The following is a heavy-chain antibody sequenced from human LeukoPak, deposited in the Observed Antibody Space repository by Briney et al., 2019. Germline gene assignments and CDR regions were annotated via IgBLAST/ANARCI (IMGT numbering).Heavy chain of an antibody. V-gene: IGHV3-11*01. CDR2: ISSSGSTI. D-gene: IGHD3-16*01. CDR1: GFTFSDYY. Sequence: GGSLRLSCAASGFTFSDYYMSWIRQAPGKGLEWVSYISSSGSTIYYADSVKGRFTISRDNAKNSLYPQMNSLRAEDTAVYYCAREIDTLERDAFDIWGQGTMVTVSS. CDR3: AREIDTLERDAFDI. J-gene: IGHJ3*02.